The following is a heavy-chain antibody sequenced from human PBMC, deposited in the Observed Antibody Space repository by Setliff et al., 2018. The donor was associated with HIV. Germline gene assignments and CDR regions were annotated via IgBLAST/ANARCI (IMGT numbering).Heavy chain of an antibody. CDR3: ARARGLLPYYYLDV. CDR1: GGSISSGGYY. V-gene: IGHV4-31*03. Sequence: SETLSLTCTVSGGSISSGGYYWSWIRQHPGKGLEWIGYIYYSGSTYYNPSLKGRVTMSVDTSKNQFSLKLSSVTAADTAVYYCARARGLLPYYYLDVWGKGTTVTVSS. J-gene: IGHJ6*03. CDR2: IYYSGST. D-gene: IGHD3-10*01.